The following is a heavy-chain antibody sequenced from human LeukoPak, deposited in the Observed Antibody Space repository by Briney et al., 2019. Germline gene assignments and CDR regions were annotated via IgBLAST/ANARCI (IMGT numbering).Heavy chain of an antibody. CDR2: INGDGSNT. CDR1: GFTFSNYW. CDR3: ARGSIWKTTVTTGY. V-gene: IGHV3-74*01. D-gene: IGHD4-17*01. Sequence: PGGSLRLSCAVSGFTFSNYWMHWVRQVPGRGLVWVSLINGDGSNTNYADSVKGRFTISRDNAKNTLYLQMNSLRAEDTAVYYCARGSIWKTTVTTGYWGQGTLVTVSS. J-gene: IGHJ4*02.